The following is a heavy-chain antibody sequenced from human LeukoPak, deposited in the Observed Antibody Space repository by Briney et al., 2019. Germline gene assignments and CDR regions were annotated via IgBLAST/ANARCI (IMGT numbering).Heavy chain of an antibody. D-gene: IGHD1-7*01. Sequence: GGTLRLSCAASGFTFSSYAMHWVRQAPGKGLKYVSAISRNGGSTYYANSVKGRFTISRDNSKNTLYLHMGSLRAEDMAVYYCAKVSSGYNWNYVAFDYWGQGTLVTVSS. CDR1: GFTFSSYA. V-gene: IGHV3-64*01. J-gene: IGHJ4*02. CDR2: ISRNGGST. CDR3: AKVSSGYNWNYVAFDY.